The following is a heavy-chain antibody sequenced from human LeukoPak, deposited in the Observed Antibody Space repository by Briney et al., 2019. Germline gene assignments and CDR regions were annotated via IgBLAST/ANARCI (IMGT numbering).Heavy chain of an antibody. V-gene: IGHV3-48*04. D-gene: IGHD4-17*01. CDR1: GFIFSSYS. CDR3: ARVDYGDYLDAFDI. J-gene: IGHJ3*02. CDR2: ISSSGSTI. Sequence: GGSLRLSCAASGFIFSSYSMNWVRQAPGKGLECVSYISSSGSTIYYADSVKGRFTISRDNAKNSLYLQMNSLRAEDTAVYYCARVDYGDYLDAFDIWGQGTMVTVSS.